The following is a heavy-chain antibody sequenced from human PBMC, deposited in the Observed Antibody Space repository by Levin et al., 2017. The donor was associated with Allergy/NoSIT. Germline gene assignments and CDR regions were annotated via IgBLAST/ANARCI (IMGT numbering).Heavy chain of an antibody. CDR1: EFIFSTYG. J-gene: IGHJ5*02. CDR2: ITPDGSLK. V-gene: IGHV3-30*18. CDR3: AKGGDLDL. D-gene: IGHD3-16*01. Sequence: RSGGSLRLSCAASEFIFSTYGMQWVRQAPGKGLEWVAIITPDGSLKYYADSVKGRFVISRDNSKRTLYLQMSTLRAEDTAVYYCAKGGDLDLWGQGTLVTVSS.